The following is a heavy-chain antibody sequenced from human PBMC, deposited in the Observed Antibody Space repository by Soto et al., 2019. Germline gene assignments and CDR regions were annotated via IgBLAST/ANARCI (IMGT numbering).Heavy chain of an antibody. Sequence: PGGTLRLSCAASGFTFRGYGMHWVRQAPGKGLEREAVISYDGSNKYYADSVKGRFTISRDNSKNTLYLQMISLRAEDTAVYYCAKDHRPFYSSGSAYGMDVWGQGTTVTVSS. CDR3: AKDHRPFYSSGSAYGMDV. CDR2: ISYDGSNK. J-gene: IGHJ6*02. V-gene: IGHV3-30*18. D-gene: IGHD6-19*01. CDR1: GFTFRGYG.